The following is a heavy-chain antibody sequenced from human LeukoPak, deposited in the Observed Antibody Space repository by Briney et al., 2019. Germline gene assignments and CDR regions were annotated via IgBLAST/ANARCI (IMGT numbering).Heavy chain of an antibody. V-gene: IGHV4-34*01. CDR3: ASSTWPKYFDY. Sequence: SEALSLTCAVYGGSFSGYYWSWIRQPPGKGLEWIGEINHSGSTNYNPSLKSRVTISVDTSKNQFSLKLSSVTAADTAVYFCASSTWPKYFDYWGQGTLVTVSS. CDR1: GGSFSGYY. CDR2: INHSGST. J-gene: IGHJ4*02. D-gene: IGHD6-13*01.